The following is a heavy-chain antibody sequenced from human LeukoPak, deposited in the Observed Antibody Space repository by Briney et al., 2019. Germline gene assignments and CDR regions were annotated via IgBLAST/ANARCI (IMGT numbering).Heavy chain of an antibody. J-gene: IGHJ6*02. CDR2: IYYSGST. D-gene: IGHD6-13*01. CDR3: ARDFTGYSTAPGGMDV. V-gene: IGHV4-59*01. CDR1: GGSISSYY. Sequence: PSGTLSLTCTVSGGSISSYYWSWIRQPPGKGLEWIGYIYYSGSTNYNPSLKSRVTISVDTSKNQFSLQLSSVTAEDTAVYYCARDFTGYSTAPGGMDVWGQGTTVTVSS.